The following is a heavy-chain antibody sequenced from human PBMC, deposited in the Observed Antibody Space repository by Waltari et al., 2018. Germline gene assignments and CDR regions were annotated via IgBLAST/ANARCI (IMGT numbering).Heavy chain of an antibody. J-gene: IGHJ4*02. CDR2: RSGSGATT. Sequence: QLLESGGGLVQPGGSLRLSCAASGFSFGGFAMHWVRQAPGKGLGGVSGRSGSGATTYYADSVRGRFTVSRDNSRNTVDLQMNSLRAEDTAVYYCAKAFRGYSGSYFDIWGRGTLVAVS. CDR3: AKAFRGYSGSYFDI. V-gene: IGHV3-23*01. CDR1: GFSFGGFA. D-gene: IGHD5-12*01.